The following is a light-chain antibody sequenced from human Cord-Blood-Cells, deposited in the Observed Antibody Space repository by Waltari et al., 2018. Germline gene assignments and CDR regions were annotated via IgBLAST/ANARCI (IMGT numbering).Light chain of an antibody. CDR2: EGS. J-gene: IGLJ3*02. V-gene: IGLV2-23*01. Sequence: QSALTQPASVSGPPGQSITISCPATSSDFGSYTLVSWNQQHAGNAPKRMIYEGSKRRSGVSNRFAGSKSCNTASLTISGLQAEDEADYYCCSHAGSSTWVFGGGTKLTVL. CDR1: SSDFGSYTL. CDR3: CSHAGSSTWV.